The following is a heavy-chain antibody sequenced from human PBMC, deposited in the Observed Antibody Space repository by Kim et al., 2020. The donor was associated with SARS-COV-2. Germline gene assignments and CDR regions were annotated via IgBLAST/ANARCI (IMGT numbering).Heavy chain of an antibody. J-gene: IGHJ4*02. D-gene: IGHD1-26*01. Sequence: GGSLRLSCAPSGFGVSSNYMSWVRQAPGKGLEWVSLIYDGDNTYYADSVKGRFTISRDNFRNTLYLQMNNLRADDTAVYYCATSHTLFSGTYWPPFYYWGEGTLVTVSS. CDR2: IYDGDNT. CDR1: GFGVSSNY. V-gene: IGHV3-53*01. CDR3: ATSHTLFSGTYWPPFYY.